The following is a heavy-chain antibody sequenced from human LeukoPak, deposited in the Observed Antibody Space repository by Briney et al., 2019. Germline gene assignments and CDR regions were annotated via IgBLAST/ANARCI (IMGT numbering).Heavy chain of an antibody. CDR3: AKGDSSAFTYYFDY. V-gene: IGHV3-23*01. CDR1: GFTFSSYA. Sequence: GGSLRLSCAASGFTFSSYAMSWVRQAPGKGLEWVSAISGSGGSTYYAGSVKGRFTISRDNSKNTLYLHMNSLRAGDTAVYYCAKGDSSAFTYYFDYWGQGSLVTVSS. J-gene: IGHJ4*02. CDR2: ISGSGGST. D-gene: IGHD3-22*01.